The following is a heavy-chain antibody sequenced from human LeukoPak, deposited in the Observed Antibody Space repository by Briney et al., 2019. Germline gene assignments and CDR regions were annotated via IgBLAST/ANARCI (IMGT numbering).Heavy chain of an antibody. D-gene: IGHD1-26*01. CDR2: IYYSGST. Sequence: SETLSLTCTVSGGSISSYYLSWIRQPPGKGLEWIGYIYYSGSTNYNPSLKSRVTISVDTSKNQFSLKLSSVTAADTAVYYCARESTIVGATMIWGQGTLVTVSS. CDR1: GGSISSYY. CDR3: ARESTIVGATMI. J-gene: IGHJ4*02. V-gene: IGHV4-59*12.